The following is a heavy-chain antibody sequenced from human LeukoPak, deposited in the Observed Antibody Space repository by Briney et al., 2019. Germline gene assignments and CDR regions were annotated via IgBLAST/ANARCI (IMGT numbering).Heavy chain of an antibody. V-gene: IGHV3-30*18. Sequence: AGGSLRLSCAASGFTFSSYGMHWVRQAPGKGLEWVAVISYDGTNKYYADSVKGRFTISRDNSKNTLYLQMNSLRPEDTAMYYCAKGYRLLWFGELVNFWGQGTLVTVSS. J-gene: IGHJ4*02. D-gene: IGHD3-10*01. CDR2: ISYDGTNK. CDR1: GFTFSSYG. CDR3: AKGYRLLWFGELVNF.